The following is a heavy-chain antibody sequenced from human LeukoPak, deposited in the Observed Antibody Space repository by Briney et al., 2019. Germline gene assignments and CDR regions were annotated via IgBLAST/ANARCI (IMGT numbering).Heavy chain of an antibody. CDR3: AKAWVFGVVTYYFDY. CDR2: ISGSGGST. CDR1: GFTFGSYA. Sequence: PGGSLRLSCAASGFTFGSYAMSWVRQAPGKGLEWVSAISGSGGSTYYADSVKGRFTISRDNSKNTLYLQMNSLRAEDTAVYYCAKAWVFGVVTYYFDYWGQGTLVAVSS. V-gene: IGHV3-23*01. D-gene: IGHD3-3*01. J-gene: IGHJ4*02.